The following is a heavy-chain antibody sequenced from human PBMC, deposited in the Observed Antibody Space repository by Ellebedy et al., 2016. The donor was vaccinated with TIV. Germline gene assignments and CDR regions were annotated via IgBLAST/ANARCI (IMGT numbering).Heavy chain of an antibody. Sequence: SVKVSXXASGGTFSSYAISWVRQAPGQGLEWMGGIIPIFGTANYAQKFQGRVTITADESTSTAYMELSSLRAEDTAVYYCAREGEVNLRFLEWSRSFDYWGQGTLVTVSS. D-gene: IGHD3-3*01. J-gene: IGHJ4*02. CDR2: IIPIFGTA. CDR1: GGTFSSYA. CDR3: AREGEVNLRFLEWSRSFDY. V-gene: IGHV1-69*13.